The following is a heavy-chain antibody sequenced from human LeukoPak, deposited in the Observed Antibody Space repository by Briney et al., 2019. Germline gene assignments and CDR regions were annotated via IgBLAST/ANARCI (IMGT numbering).Heavy chain of an antibody. CDR1: GYSISSGYY. J-gene: IGHJ4*02. CDR2: IYHSGST. D-gene: IGHD3-10*01. V-gene: IGHV4-38-2*02. CDR3: ASLFPTPAN. Sequence: PSETLSLTCTVSGYSISSGYYWGWIRQPPGKGLEWIGSIYHSGSTYYNPSLKSRVTISVDTSKNQFSLKLSSVTAADTAVCYCASLFPTPANWGQGTLVTVSS.